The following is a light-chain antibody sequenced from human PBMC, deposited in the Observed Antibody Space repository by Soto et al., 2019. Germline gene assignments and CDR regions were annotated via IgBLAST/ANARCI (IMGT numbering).Light chain of an antibody. CDR1: QTSCKY. CDR2: DAS. Sequence: DIQMTQCPSSLSATVGDRVTITCRASQTSCKYLNWYQQQPGKVPKLLIYDASYLQSGVPSRFSGSESGTDFTLNISDLRPEDFATYYCQQSFSIPFTFGPGPRWIS. J-gene: IGKJ3*01. CDR3: QQSFSIPFT. V-gene: IGKV1-39*01.